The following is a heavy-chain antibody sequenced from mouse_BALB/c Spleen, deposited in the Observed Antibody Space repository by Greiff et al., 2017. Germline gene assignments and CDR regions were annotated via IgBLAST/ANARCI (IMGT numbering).Heavy chain of an antibody. CDR2: ISNGGGST. J-gene: IGHJ3*01. D-gene: IGHD4-1*01. CDR1: GFTFSSYT. CDR3: ARLLTGTFAY. V-gene: IGHV5-12-2*01. Sequence: EVKVEESGGGLVQPGGSLKLSCAASGFTFSSYTMSWVRQTPEKRLEWVAYISNGGGSTYYPDTVKGRFTISRDNAKNTLYLQMSSLKSEDTAMYYCARLLTGTFAYWGQGTLVTVSA.